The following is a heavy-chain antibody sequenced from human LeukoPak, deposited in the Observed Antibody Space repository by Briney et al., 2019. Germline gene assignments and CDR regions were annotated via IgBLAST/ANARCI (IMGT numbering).Heavy chain of an antibody. V-gene: IGHV3-21*01. J-gene: IGHJ4*02. Sequence: GGSLRLSCAASGFTFSSYSMNWVRQAPGKGLEWVSSISSSSSYIYYADSVKGRFTISRDNAKNSLYLQMNSLRAEDTAVYYCARVTPYDFWSGETLGIVDYWGQGTLVTVSS. CDR2: ISSSSSYI. CDR1: GFTFSSYS. D-gene: IGHD3-3*01. CDR3: ARVTPYDFWSGETLGIVDY.